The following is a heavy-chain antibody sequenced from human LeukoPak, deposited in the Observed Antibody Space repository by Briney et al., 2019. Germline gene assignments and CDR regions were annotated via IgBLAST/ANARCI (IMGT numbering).Heavy chain of an antibody. J-gene: IGHJ1*01. CDR1: GGSISSSSYY. CDR3: ARADNSSPAENFQH. Sequence: SETLSLTCTVSGGSISSSSYYWGWIRQPPGEGLEWIGSIYYSGSTYYNPSLKSRVTISVDTSKNQFSLKLSSVTAADTAVYYFARADNSSPAENFQHWGQGTLGTGSS. CDR2: IYYSGST. D-gene: IGHD6-6*01. V-gene: IGHV4-39*01.